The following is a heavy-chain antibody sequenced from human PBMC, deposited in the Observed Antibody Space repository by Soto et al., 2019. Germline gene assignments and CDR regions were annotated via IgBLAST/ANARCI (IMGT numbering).Heavy chain of an antibody. CDR1: GGSISSGGYY. CDR3: ASTTQRLCMMDV. CDR2: IYYSGST. V-gene: IGHV4-31*03. D-gene: IGHD2-8*01. Sequence: QVQLQESGPGLVKPSQTLSLTCTVSGGSISSGGYYWSWIRQHPGKGLEWIGYIYYSGSTYYNPSLKSRITISVDTSNNPFSLKITFETAADTALYYCASTTQRLCMMDVWGKGTTVTVSS. J-gene: IGHJ6*04.